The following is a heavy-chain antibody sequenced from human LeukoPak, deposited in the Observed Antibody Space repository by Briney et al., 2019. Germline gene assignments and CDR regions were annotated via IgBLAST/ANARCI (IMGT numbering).Heavy chain of an antibody. CDR3: AKDPRAQYCSSTSCSHYDY. Sequence: GGSLRLSCAASGFTVSSNYMSWVRQAPGKGLEWVSVIYSGGSTYYADSVKGRFTISRDNSKNTLYLQMNSLRAEDTAVYYCAKDPRAQYCSSTSCSHYDYWGQGTLVTVSS. CDR2: IYSGGST. J-gene: IGHJ4*02. CDR1: GFTVSSNY. D-gene: IGHD2-2*01. V-gene: IGHV3-53*01.